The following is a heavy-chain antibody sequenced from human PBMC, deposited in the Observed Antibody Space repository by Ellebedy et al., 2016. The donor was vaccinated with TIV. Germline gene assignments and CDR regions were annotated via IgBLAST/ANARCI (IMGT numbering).Heavy chain of an antibody. CDR2: IDTNTGNP. Sequence: AASVKVSCKASGFTFTNYGLNWVRQAPGQGLEWMGWIDTNTGNPTYAQGFTGRFVFSLDTSVSTAYLQISSLKAEDTAVYYCATFYGSEWATFDYWGQGVLVTVSS. CDR3: ATFYGSEWATFDY. V-gene: IGHV7-4-1*02. D-gene: IGHD6-19*01. J-gene: IGHJ4*02. CDR1: GFTFTNYG.